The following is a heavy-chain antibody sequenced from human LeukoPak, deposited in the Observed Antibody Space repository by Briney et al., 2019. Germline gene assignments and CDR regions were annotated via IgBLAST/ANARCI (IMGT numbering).Heavy chain of an antibody. V-gene: IGHV3-48*04. CDR3: ARRGGSYYGGLDY. Sequence: PGGSLRLSCAASGFTFSSYSMNWVRQAPGKGLEWVSYISSSSSTIYYADSVKGRFTISRDNAKNSLHLQMNSLGAEDTALYYCARRGGSYYGGLDYWGQGTLVTVSS. D-gene: IGHD3-16*01. CDR1: GFTFSSYS. J-gene: IGHJ4*02. CDR2: ISSSSSTI.